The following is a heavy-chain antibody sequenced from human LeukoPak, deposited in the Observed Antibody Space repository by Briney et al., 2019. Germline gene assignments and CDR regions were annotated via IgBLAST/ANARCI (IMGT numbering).Heavy chain of an antibody. V-gene: IGHV4-4*07. D-gene: IGHD3-22*01. J-gene: IGHJ4*02. CDR1: GGSISSYY. Sequence: SETLSLTCTVSGGSISSYYWSWIPQPAGKGLEWIGRIYTSRSTNYNPSLKSPVTMSVDTSQNQISLKLSSVSASDTAVYDCARGDYYDGSGYYAPRFDYWGQGTLVTVSS. CDR3: ARGDYYDGSGYYAPRFDY. CDR2: IYTSRST.